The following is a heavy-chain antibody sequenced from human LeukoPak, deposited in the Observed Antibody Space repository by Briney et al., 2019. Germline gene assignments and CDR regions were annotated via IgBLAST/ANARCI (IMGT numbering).Heavy chain of an antibody. Sequence: VASVKVSCKASGGTFSSYAISWVRQAPGQGLEWMGGIIPIFGTANYAQKFQGRVTITADESTSTAYMELGSLRSEDAAVYYCARDKRDYSLRDYYYYGMDVWGQGTTVTVSS. V-gene: IGHV1-69*01. D-gene: IGHD3-10*01. J-gene: IGHJ6*02. CDR2: IIPIFGTA. CDR1: GGTFSSYA. CDR3: ARDKRDYSLRDYYYYGMDV.